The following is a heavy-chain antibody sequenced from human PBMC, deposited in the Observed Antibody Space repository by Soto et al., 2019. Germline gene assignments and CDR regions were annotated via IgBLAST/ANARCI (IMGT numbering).Heavy chain of an antibody. CDR2: ISAGGDRV. D-gene: IGHD1-1*01. V-gene: IGHV3-23*01. CDR3: ATQDFRGTTGTT. Sequence: GGSLRLSCSASGFTFNTYAMGWVSKAPGEGLEWVSLISAGGDRVYYAIAAMGRFTISRDNSKNTLYLQVNSLRAEDTAVYYCATQDFRGTTGTTWGQGTLVTVSS. J-gene: IGHJ4*02. CDR1: GFTFNTYA.